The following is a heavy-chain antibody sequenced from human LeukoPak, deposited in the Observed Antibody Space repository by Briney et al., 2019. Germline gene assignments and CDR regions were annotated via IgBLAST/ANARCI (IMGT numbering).Heavy chain of an antibody. D-gene: IGHD5-24*01. CDR1: GFTFSDSA. CDR2: ISGSGGST. Sequence: GGSLRLSCAASGFTFSDSAMHWVRQAPGKGLEWVSAISGSGGSTYYADSVKGRFTISRDNSKNTLYLQMNSLRAEDTAVYYCAKGRRDGSASFDYWGQGTLVTVSS. V-gene: IGHV3-23*01. CDR3: AKGRRDGSASFDY. J-gene: IGHJ4*02.